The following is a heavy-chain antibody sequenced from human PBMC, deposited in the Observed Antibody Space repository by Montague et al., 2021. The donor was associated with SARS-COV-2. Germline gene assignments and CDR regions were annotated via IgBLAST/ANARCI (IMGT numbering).Heavy chain of an antibody. V-gene: IGHV3-7*05. Sequence: SLRLSCAASGFTFSSYWMSWVRQAPGKGLEWVASIKEDGSEKDYGESVKGRFTISRDNAKNSLHLQMNSLRADDTAVYYCARDFAHYTGYVAGYFDYWGQGTLVTVSS. CDR3: ARDFAHYTGYVAGYFDY. D-gene: IGHD5-12*01. CDR1: GFTFSSYW. J-gene: IGHJ4*02. CDR2: IKEDGSEK.